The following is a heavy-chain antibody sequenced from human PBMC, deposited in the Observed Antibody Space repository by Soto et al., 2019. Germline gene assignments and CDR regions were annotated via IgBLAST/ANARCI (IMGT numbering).Heavy chain of an antibody. J-gene: IGHJ4*02. CDR2: TYHNGNT. CDR3: AREKSGSPGDY. V-gene: IGHV4-59*01. D-gene: IGHD3-10*01. Sequence: PSDTLSLTSTVSGASINSYYWSWSRQPPGEGLEWSAYTYHNGNTNYNPSLMNRVTISLDTSRNQFSLSLSSVTAADTAVYYCAREKSGSPGDYWGQGVLVTVSS. CDR1: GASINSYY.